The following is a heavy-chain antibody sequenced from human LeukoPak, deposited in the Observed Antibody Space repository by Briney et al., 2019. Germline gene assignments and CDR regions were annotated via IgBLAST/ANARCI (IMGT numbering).Heavy chain of an antibody. Sequence: PGGSLRLSCAASGFTFSSYAMHWVRQAPGKGLEWVAVISYDGSNKYYADSVKGRFTISRDNSKNTLYLQMNSLRAEDTAVYYCATDSASADWGQEALVTVSS. CDR3: ATDSASAD. CDR2: ISYDGSNK. V-gene: IGHV3-30-3*01. J-gene: IGHJ4*02. D-gene: IGHD6-25*01. CDR1: GFTFSSYA.